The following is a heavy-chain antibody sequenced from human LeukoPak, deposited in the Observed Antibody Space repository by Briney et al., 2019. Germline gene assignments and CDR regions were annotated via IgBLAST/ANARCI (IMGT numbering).Heavy chain of an antibody. V-gene: IGHV3-30*18. CDR2: VSYEGSTK. CDR3: AKDMDHYYDDYGFDY. Sequence: GRSLRLSCTPSGFTFSSYGMHWVRQAPGKGLEWVAFVSYEGSTKYYADSVKGRCTISRDNSKNTVYLQMNSLRAEETAVYYCAKDMDHYYDDYGFDYSGQGAPGTVSS. CDR1: GFTFSSYG. J-gene: IGHJ4*02. D-gene: IGHD4-17*01.